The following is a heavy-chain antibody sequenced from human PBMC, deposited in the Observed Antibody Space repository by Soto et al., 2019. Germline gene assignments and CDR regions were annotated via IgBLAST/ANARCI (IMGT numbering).Heavy chain of an antibody. Sequence: QVQLVQSGAEVKKPGASVKVSCKASGYTFTSYGISWVRQAPGQGLEWMGWISAYNGNTNYAQKLQGRVTMTTDTSTSTAYMELRSLRSDDTVVYYCARNKNHYDFWSGYYHYYYYGMDVWGQGTTVTVSS. D-gene: IGHD3-3*01. V-gene: IGHV1-18*04. CDR1: GYTFTSYG. J-gene: IGHJ6*02. CDR3: ARNKNHYDFWSGYYHYYYYGMDV. CDR2: ISAYNGNT.